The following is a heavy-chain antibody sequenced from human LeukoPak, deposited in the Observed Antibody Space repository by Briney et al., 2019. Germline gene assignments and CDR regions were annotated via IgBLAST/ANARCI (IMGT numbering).Heavy chain of an antibody. Sequence: ASVKVSCKASGYTFTSYGIRWVRQAPGQGLEWMGWISAYNGNTNYAQKLQGRVTMTTDTSTSTAYMELRSLRSDDTAVYYCARDWGQSEWDPRHFDYWGQGTLVTVSS. J-gene: IGHJ4*02. D-gene: IGHD1-26*01. CDR3: ARDWGQSEWDPRHFDY. CDR1: GYTFTSYG. CDR2: ISAYNGNT. V-gene: IGHV1-18*01.